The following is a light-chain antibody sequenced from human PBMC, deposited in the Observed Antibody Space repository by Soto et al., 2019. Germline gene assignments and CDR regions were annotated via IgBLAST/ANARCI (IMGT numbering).Light chain of an antibody. V-gene: IGKV3-11*01. CDR1: QSVSSY. CDR2: DAS. CDR3: QQRSNWPLT. Sequence: EIVLTQSPATLSLSPGERATLSCRASQSVSSYLAWYQQKPGQAPRLLIYDASNRATGIPARFSGSGSGTDFPIIISSLEPEDFAVYYCQQRSNWPLTFGPGTKVDIK. J-gene: IGKJ3*01.